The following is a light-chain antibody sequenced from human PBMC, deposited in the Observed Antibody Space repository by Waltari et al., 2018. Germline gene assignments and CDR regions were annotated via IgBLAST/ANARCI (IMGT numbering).Light chain of an antibody. J-gene: IGKJ1*01. V-gene: IGKV3-15*01. CDR1: QSVSRN. CDR2: GAS. CDR3: QHYSNWPPWT. Sequence: EIVMTQSPATLSVSPGERATLSCRASQSVSRNLAWYQQKPGKAPRLLIDGASTRATGIPARFSGSGCGTEFTLAISSLQSEDFAVYYCQHYSNWPPWTFGQGTKVEIK.